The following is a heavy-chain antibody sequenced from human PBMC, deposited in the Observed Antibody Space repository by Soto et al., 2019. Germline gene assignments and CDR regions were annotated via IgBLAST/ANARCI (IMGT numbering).Heavy chain of an antibody. V-gene: IGHV4-34*12. J-gene: IGHJ4*02. Sequence: SETLSLTCAVDDESFSRYSWTWVRQSPGKGMEWIGEIFHSGSTVYGPSLKGRVTMFIDTSRKQFSLKVTSVTAADTAVYYCARKHYSGFDYWGQGTLVTVSS. CDR2: IFHSGST. D-gene: IGHD1-26*01. CDR3: ARKHYSGFDY. CDR1: DESFSRYS.